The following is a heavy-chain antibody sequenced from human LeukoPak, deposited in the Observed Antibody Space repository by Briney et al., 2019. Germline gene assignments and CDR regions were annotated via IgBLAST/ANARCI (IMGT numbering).Heavy chain of an antibody. Sequence: GGSLRLSCAASGFTFSSYSMNWVRQAPGKGLEWVSSISSSSSYIYYADSVKGRFTISRDNAKNSLYLQMNSLRAEDTAMYHCERESSSGYYYAYYFDYWGQGTLVTVSS. CDR2: ISSSSSYI. CDR1: GFTFSSYS. D-gene: IGHD3-22*01. J-gene: IGHJ4*01. CDR3: ERESSSGYYYAYYFDY. V-gene: IGHV3-21*01.